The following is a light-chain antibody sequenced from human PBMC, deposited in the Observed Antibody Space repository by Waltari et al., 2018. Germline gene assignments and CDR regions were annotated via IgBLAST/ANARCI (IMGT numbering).Light chain of an antibody. CDR1: IPHLGIHC. J-gene: IGLJ2*01. CDR2: RND. CDR3: AAWDDSLKARF. V-gene: IGLV1-44*01. Sequence: QSVLTQPPSASGTPVQRVTIPCSGCIPHLGIHCLNWYQPLPGMAPKRLVDRNDQRPSGVPDRFSGSKSGTSASLAISGLQSEDEADYYCAAWDDSLKARFFGGGTKVTVL.